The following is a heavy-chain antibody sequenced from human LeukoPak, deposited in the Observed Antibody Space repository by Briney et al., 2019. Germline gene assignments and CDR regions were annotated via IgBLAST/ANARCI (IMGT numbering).Heavy chain of an antibody. CDR3: ARDGQQLTSIDY. CDR2: IIPIFGTA. D-gene: IGHD6-13*01. Sequence: ASVKVSCKASGGTFSSYAISWVRQAPGQGLEWMGGIIPIFGTANYAQKFQGRVKITADESTSTASMELSSLRSEATAVYYCARDGQQLTSIDYWGQGTLVTVSS. V-gene: IGHV1-69*01. CDR1: GGTFSSYA. J-gene: IGHJ4*02.